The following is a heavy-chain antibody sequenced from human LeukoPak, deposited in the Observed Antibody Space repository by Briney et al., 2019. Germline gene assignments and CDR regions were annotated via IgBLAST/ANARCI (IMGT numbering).Heavy chain of an antibody. CDR1: GFSSNSYW. D-gene: IGHD1-26*01. J-gene: IGHJ4*02. CDR3: ARDLSSPGIVGATEEY. CDR2: INGDGSSI. Sequence: GGSLRLSCAASGFSSNSYWMHWARQAPGKGLVWVARINGDGSSINYADSVKGRFTISRDNAKNTLYLQMNSLRAEDTAVYYCARDLSSPGIVGATEEYWGQGTLVTVSS. V-gene: IGHV3-74*01.